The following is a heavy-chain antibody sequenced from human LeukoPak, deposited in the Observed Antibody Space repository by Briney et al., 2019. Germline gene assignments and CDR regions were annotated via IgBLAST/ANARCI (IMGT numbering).Heavy chain of an antibody. J-gene: IGHJ2*01. CDR1: GFSVSSNH. CDR3: ARGMELFLYWYFDL. D-gene: IGHD3-10*01. V-gene: IGHV3-66*02. CDR2: IYSAGST. Sequence: GGSLRLSCAASGFSVSSNHMSWVRQAPGKGLEWVSGIYSAGSTYYADSVKGRFTISRDNSKNTLYLQMNSLRAEDTAVYYCARGMELFLYWYFDLWGRGTLVTVSS.